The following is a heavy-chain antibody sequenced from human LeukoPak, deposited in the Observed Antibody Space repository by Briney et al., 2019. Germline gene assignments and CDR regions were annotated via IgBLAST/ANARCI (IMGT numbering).Heavy chain of an antibody. Sequence: ASVKVSCKASGYTFTGYYMHWVRQAPGQGLEWMGWINPNSGGTNYAQKFQGRVTMTRDTSISTAYMELSRLRSDDTAVYFCARRCDTSSYYTYYFDYWGQGTLVTVSS. D-gene: IGHD3-22*01. CDR1: GYTFTGYY. CDR2: INPNSGGT. CDR3: ARRCDTSSYYTYYFDY. V-gene: IGHV1-2*02. J-gene: IGHJ4*02.